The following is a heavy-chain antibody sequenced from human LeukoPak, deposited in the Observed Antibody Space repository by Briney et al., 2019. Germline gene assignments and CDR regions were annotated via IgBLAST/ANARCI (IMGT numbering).Heavy chain of an antibody. CDR2: IYWSGST. V-gene: IGHV4-31*03. D-gene: IGHD3-22*01. CDR3: ARVPGLLALYYYDSSGFFDY. J-gene: IGHJ4*02. CDR1: GGSIGSGGYY. Sequence: SETLSLTCTVSGGSIGSGGYYWSWIRQPPRKGLEWIGYIYWSGSTYYNPSLKSRVTISVDTSKNQFSLKLSSVTAADTAVYYCARVPGLLALYYYDSSGFFDYWGQGTLVTVSS.